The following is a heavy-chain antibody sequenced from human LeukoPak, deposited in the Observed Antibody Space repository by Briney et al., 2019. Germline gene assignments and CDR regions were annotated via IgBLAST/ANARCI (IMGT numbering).Heavy chain of an antibody. CDR1: GDSFDNSYC. CDR2: IYSSVYT. D-gene: IGHD5-24*01. CDR3: ARGSDDYKLGNH. J-gene: IGHJ5*02. V-gene: IGHV4-39*01. Sequence: SETLSLSCSVSGDSFDNSYCWTWVRQPPGKRPEWIGTIYSSVYTYYNPSLRSRATISGDTSRNLFSLKLISVTAADKAVYYCARGSDDYKLGNHWGHGTLVTVSS.